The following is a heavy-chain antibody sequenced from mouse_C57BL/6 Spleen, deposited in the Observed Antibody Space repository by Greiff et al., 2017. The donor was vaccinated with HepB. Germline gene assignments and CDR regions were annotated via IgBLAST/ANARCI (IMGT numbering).Heavy chain of an antibody. D-gene: IGHD1-1*01. CDR2: IDPEDGDT. J-gene: IGHJ3*01. Sequence: EVQLQQSGAELVRPGASVKLSCTASGFNIKDYYMHWVKQRPEQGLEWIGRIDPEDGDTEYAPKFQGKATMTADTSSNTAYLQLSSLTSEDTAVYYCITGYYGSSTGFAYWGQGTLVTVSA. CDR3: ITGYYGSSTGFAY. CDR1: GFNIKDYY. V-gene: IGHV14-1*01.